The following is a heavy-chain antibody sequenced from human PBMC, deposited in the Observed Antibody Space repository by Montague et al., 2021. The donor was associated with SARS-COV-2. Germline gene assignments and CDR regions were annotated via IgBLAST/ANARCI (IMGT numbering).Heavy chain of an antibody. D-gene: IGHD1-26*01. CDR1: EGSFSGFY. Sequence: SETLSLTCAVTEGSFSGFYWSWIRQPPGRGLEWIGEVSHTGKPNYNPTLESRVTMSADTSKNQFSLRLYSVTAADTAVYYCAREVGRYYDWRPDSWGQGTLVTVSS. J-gene: IGHJ4*02. CDR3: AREVGRYYDWRPDS. V-gene: IGHV4-34*01. CDR2: VSHTGKP.